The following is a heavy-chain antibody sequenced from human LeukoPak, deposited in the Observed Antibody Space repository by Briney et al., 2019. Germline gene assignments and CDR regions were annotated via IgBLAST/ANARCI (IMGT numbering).Heavy chain of an antibody. CDR2: ISYDGSNK. CDR3: ARRIGPYDSSGYYPYYFDY. J-gene: IGHJ4*02. D-gene: IGHD3-22*01. CDR1: GFTFSSYA. Sequence: GRSLRLSCAASGFTFSSYAMHWVRQAPGKGLEWVAVISYDGSNKYYADSVKGRFTISRDNSKNTLYLQMNSLRAEDTAVYYCARRIGPYDSSGYYPYYFDYWGQGTLVTVSS. V-gene: IGHV3-30*04.